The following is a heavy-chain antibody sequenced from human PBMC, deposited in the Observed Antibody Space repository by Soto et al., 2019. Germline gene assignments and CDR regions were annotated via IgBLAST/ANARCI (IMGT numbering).Heavy chain of an antibody. D-gene: IGHD2-21*02. CDR1: GYTFTSYA. CDR3: ARSIVLVTALDY. CDR2: INAGNGNT. J-gene: IGHJ4*02. V-gene: IGHV1-3*05. Sequence: QVQLVQSGAEEKKPGASVKVSCKASGYTFTSYAMHCVRQAPGQRLEWIGWINAGNGNTKYSKKFQGRVTITRDTSASTAYRELRSLRSEDTAVYYCARSIVLVTALDYWGQGTLVTVSS.